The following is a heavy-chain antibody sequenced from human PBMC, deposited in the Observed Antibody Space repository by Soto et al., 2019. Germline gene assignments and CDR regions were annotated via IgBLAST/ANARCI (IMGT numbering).Heavy chain of an antibody. V-gene: IGHV3-23*01. CDR1: GFPFSSYV. CDR3: AKDSNKYSSSLRGRYFDY. D-gene: IGHD4-4*01. CDR2: ISGGGSNT. Sequence: GRSLRLSCAASGFPFSSYVMSWVRQAPGKGLEWVSGISGGGSNTFYADYVKGRFTISRDNSKNTPLLQMNSLGAEDTAVYYCAKDSNKYSSSLRGRYFDYWGQGIGVTVSS. J-gene: IGHJ4*02.